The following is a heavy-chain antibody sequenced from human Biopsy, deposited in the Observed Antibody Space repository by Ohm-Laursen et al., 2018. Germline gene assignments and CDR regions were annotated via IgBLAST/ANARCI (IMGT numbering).Heavy chain of an antibody. CDR3: AREGLGTTADY. Sequence: SLRLSCAASGFSFENYVMKRFRQGPGKGLEWVGLIRSSGYGGTADYAASVKGRFTISREDSKSFAYLQMTSLRTEDTAVYFCAREGLGTTADYWGQGILVTVSS. V-gene: IGHV3-49*03. CDR2: IRSSGYGGTA. J-gene: IGHJ4*02. CDR1: GFSFENYV. D-gene: IGHD1/OR15-1a*01.